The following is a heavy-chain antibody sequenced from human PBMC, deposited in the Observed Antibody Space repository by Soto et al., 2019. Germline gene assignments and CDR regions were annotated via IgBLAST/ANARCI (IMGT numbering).Heavy chain of an antibody. D-gene: IGHD2-15*01. CDR3: AGAGWYLRGYNWFDP. CDR1: GFTFSSYW. J-gene: IGHJ5*02. CDR2: IKQDGSEK. V-gene: IGHV3-7*03. Sequence: EVQLVESGGGLVQPGGSLRLSCAASGFTFSSYWMSWVRQAPGKGLEWVANIKQDGSEKYYVDSVKGRFTISRDNAKNSLYLQMTSLRAEDTAVYYCAGAGWYLRGYNWFDPWGQGTLVTVSS.